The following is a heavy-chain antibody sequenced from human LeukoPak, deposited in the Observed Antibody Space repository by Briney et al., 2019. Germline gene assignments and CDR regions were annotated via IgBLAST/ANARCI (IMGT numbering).Heavy chain of an antibody. D-gene: IGHD3-9*01. Sequence: GGSLKLSCAASGFTFSGSAMHWVRQASGKGLEWVGRIRGKANSYATAYAASVKGRFTISRDDSKNTAYLQMNSLKTEDTAVYYCTRHDLSSYDILSWGQGTTVTVSS. V-gene: IGHV3-73*01. CDR2: IRGKANSYAT. CDR1: GFTFSGSA. CDR3: TRHDLSSYDILS. J-gene: IGHJ6*02.